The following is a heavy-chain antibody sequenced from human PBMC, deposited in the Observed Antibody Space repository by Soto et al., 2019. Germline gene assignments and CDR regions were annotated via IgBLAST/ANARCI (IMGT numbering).Heavy chain of an antibody. Sequence: GGSLRLSCAASGFTFSDYYMSWIRQAPGKGLEWVSYISSSGSTIYYADSVKGRFTISRDNTKNSLYLQMNSLRAEDTAVYYCARDLGSSSWYLSYMDVWGKGTTVTVSS. V-gene: IGHV3-11*01. D-gene: IGHD6-13*01. CDR2: ISSSGSTI. J-gene: IGHJ6*03. CDR1: GFTFSDYY. CDR3: ARDLGSSSWYLSYMDV.